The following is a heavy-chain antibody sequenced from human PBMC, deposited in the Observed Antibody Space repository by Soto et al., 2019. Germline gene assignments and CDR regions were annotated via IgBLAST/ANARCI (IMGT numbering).Heavy chain of an antibody. D-gene: IGHD6-13*01. Sequence: GASVKVSCKTSGYTFATYPISWVRQAPGQGLEWVGWISTYNGKTKYGQKFQGRVTITTDTSTSTAYMDLRNLRSDDTAVYYCARDRVEAALGTFDQWGQGTLVTVSS. CDR3: ARDRVEAALGTFDQ. CDR2: ISTYNGKT. CDR1: GYTFATYP. V-gene: IGHV1-18*01. J-gene: IGHJ4*02.